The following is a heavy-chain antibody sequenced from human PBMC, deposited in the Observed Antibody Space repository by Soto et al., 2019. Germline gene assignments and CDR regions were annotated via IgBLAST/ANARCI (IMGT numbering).Heavy chain of an antibody. V-gene: IGHV1-69*04. CDR3: ARDPSAYDLPAY. CDR2: IIPILGIA. J-gene: IGHJ4*02. D-gene: IGHD5-12*01. CDR1: GGTVCIYT. Sequence: GASVKIAREASGGTVCIYTITGARQAPGQGLEWMGRIIPILGIANYAQKFQGRVTITADKSTSTAYMELSSLRSEDTAVYYCARDPSAYDLPAYWGQGTLVTVSS.